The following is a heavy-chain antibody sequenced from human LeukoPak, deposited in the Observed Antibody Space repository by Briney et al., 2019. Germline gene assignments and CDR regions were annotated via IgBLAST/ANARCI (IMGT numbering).Heavy chain of an antibody. V-gene: IGHV3-30*18. D-gene: IGHD5-18*01. J-gene: IGHJ6*02. CDR3: AKWSAMVPYYYYGMDV. Sequence: GRSLRLSCAASGFTFSSYGMHWVRQAPGKGLEWVAVISYGGSSKYHADSVKGRFTISRDNSKNTLYLQMNSLRAEDTAVYYCAKWSAMVPYYYYGMDVWGQGTTVTVSS. CDR2: ISYGGSSK. CDR1: GFTFSSYG.